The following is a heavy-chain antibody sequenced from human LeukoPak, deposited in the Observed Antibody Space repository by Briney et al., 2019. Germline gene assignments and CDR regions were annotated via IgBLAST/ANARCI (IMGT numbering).Heavy chain of an antibody. Sequence: ASVTVSCKASGYTFTGYYMHWVRQAPGQGLEWMGWINPNSGGTNYAQKFHGRVTITADESTSTAYMELSSLRSEDTAVYYCARGAMGAFDIWGQGTMVTVSS. CDR1: GYTFTGYY. V-gene: IGHV1-2*02. D-gene: IGHD5-18*01. CDR2: INPNSGGT. CDR3: ARGAMGAFDI. J-gene: IGHJ3*02.